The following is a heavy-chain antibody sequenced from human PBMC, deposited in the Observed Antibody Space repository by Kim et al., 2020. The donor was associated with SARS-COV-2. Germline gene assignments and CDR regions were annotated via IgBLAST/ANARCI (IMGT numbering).Heavy chain of an antibody. J-gene: IGHJ6*02. D-gene: IGHD3-16*01. CDR2: IEHSGTT. CDR1: GESPIGYY. V-gene: IGHV4-34*01. Sequence: SETLSLTCGVYGESPIGYYWSWIRQPPGKGLEWIGEIEHSGTTSYNPSLKSWATISLATSEKQLSLWLNSVTDKDTAVYYCARIGAPATDSYYYTMDVWGQGTTVTVSS. CDR3: ARIGAPATDSYYYTMDV.